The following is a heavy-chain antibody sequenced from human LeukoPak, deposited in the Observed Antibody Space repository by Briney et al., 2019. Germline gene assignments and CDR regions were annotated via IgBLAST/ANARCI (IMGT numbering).Heavy chain of an antibody. D-gene: IGHD3-9*01. CDR3: AGGTGFIIKD. V-gene: IGHV3-7*03. CDR1: GFTFSLYW. CDR2: IKQDGSEK. J-gene: IGHJ4*02. Sequence: GGSLRLSCAASGFTFSLYWTNWVRRAPGKGLEWVANIKQDGSEKNYVDSVKGRFTISRDNAKNSLYLQMNNLRVEDTAMYYCAGGTGFIIKDWGQGTLVTVSS.